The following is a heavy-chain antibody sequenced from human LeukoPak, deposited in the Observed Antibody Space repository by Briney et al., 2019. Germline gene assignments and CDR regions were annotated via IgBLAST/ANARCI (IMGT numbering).Heavy chain of an antibody. D-gene: IGHD3-22*01. V-gene: IGHV3-21*01. CDR3: AREENDSSGYYWGYFDY. J-gene: IGHJ4*02. CDR1: GFTFSSYS. CDR2: ISSSSSYI. Sequence: GGSLRLSCAASGFTFSSYSMNWVRQAPGKGLEWVSSISSSSSYIYYADSVKGRFTISRDNAKNSLCLQMNSLRAEDTAVYYCAREENDSSGYYWGYFDYWGQGTLVTVSS.